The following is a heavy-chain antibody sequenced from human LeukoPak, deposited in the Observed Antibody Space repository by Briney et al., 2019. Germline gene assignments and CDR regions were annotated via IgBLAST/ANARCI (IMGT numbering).Heavy chain of an antibody. D-gene: IGHD6-13*01. CDR3: ARVKGYSSSWAFRY. CDR2: INPNSGGT. J-gene: IGHJ4*02. CDR1: GYTFTGYY. Sequence: ASVKVSCKASGYTFTGYYMHWVRQAPGQGLEWMGRINPNSGGTNYAQKFQGRVTMTRNTYISTAYMELSRLRSDDTAVYYCARVKGYSSSWAFRYWGQGTLVTVSS. V-gene: IGHV1-2*06.